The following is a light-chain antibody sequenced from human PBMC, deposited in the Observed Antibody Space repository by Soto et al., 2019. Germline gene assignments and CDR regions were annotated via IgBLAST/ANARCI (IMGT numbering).Light chain of an antibody. V-gene: IGKV3-11*01. CDR1: QSVSSH. CDR2: DAS. CDR3: QQRSNWPPIT. Sequence: EIVLTQSPAILSLSPGERATLFCRASQSVSSHLAWYQQKPGQAPRLLINDASNRATGIPARFSGSGSGTDFTLTISSLEPEDFAVYYCQQRSNWPPITFGQGTRLEIK. J-gene: IGKJ5*01.